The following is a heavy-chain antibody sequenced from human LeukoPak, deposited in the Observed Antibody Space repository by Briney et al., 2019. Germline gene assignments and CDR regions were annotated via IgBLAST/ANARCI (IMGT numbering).Heavy chain of an antibody. CDR3: APQRLLDY. D-gene: IGHD1-1*01. Sequence: GGSLRLSCAAAGITVSNYWVDWVRQAPGKGLEWVANIKEDGSEKYYVDSVRGRFTISRDNAKNSLYLQMNSLILDDTALHSCAPQRLLDYWGQGTLVTVSS. CDR1: GITVSNYW. V-gene: IGHV3-7*01. CDR2: IKEDGSEK. J-gene: IGHJ4*02.